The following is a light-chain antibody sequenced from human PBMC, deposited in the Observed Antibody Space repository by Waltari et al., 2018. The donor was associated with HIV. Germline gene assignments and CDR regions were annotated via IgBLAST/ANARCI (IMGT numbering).Light chain of an antibody. J-gene: IGKJ1*01. V-gene: IGKV3-11*01. CDR2: DAS. CDR3: QQRSNWPRT. Sequence: EIVLTQSPATLSLSPGERATLSCRASQSVSSYLAWYRQKPGQAPRLLINDASNRATGIPARFSGSGSGSDFTLTISSLEPEDFAVYYCQQRSNWPRTFGQGTKVEIK. CDR1: QSVSSY.